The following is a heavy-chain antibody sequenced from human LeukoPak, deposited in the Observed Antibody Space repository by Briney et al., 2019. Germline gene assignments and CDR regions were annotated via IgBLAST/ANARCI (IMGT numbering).Heavy chain of an antibody. CDR2: INTNTGNP. Sequence: ASVKVSCKASGYTFTKYAVNWVRQAPGQGLEWMGWINTNTGNPTYAQGFTGRFVFSLDTSVSTAYLQISSLKAEDTAVYYCAREGSSPLLYYYYYYMDVWGKGTTVTVSS. CDR1: GYTFTKYA. J-gene: IGHJ6*03. V-gene: IGHV7-4-1*02. CDR3: AREGSSPLLYYYYYYMDV. D-gene: IGHD6-6*01.